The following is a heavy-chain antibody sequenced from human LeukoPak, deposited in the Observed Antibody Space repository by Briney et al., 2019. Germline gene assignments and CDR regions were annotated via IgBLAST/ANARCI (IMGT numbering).Heavy chain of an antibody. D-gene: IGHD3-3*01. CDR1: GFTFSSYS. V-gene: IGHV3-21*01. CDR3: ARDFLARDSPWYFDL. CDR2: ISSSSSYI. J-gene: IGHJ2*01. Sequence: GGSLRLSCAASGFTFSSYSMNWVRQAPVKELEWVSSISSSSSYIYYADSVKGRFTISRDNAKNSLYLQMNSLRAEDTAVYYCARDFLARDSPWYFDLWGRGTLVTVSS.